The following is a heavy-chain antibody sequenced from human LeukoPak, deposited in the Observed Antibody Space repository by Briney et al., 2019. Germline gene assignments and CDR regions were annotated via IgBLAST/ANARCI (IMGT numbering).Heavy chain of an antibody. Sequence: GGSLRLSCAASGFTVSSNYMSWVRQAPGKGLEWVSVIYSGGSTYYADSVKGRFIISRDNSKNTLYLQMNSLRAEDTAVYYCASLSHQWFGELLQSYYYYGMDVWGQGTTVTVSS. J-gene: IGHJ6*02. CDR2: IYSGGST. CDR1: GFTVSSNY. V-gene: IGHV3-66*01. CDR3: ASLSHQWFGELLQSYYYYGMDV. D-gene: IGHD3-10*01.